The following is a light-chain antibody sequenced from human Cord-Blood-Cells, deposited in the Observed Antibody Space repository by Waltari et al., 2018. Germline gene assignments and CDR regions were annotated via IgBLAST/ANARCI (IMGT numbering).Light chain of an antibody. Sequence: DVRITQLPACAAVCMAWRPTTNCTYTQSVLYSSNNKNYLAWYQQKPGQPPKLLIYWASTRESGVPDRFSGSGSGTDFTLTISSLQAEDVAVYYCQQYYSTPYTFGQGTKLEIK. CDR3: QQYYSTPYT. V-gene: IGKV4-1*01. CDR2: WAS. J-gene: IGKJ2*01. CDR1: QSVLYSSNNKNY.